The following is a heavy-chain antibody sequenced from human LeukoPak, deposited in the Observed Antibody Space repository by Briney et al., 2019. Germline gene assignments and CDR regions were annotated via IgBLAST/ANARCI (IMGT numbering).Heavy chain of an antibody. J-gene: IGHJ6*03. Sequence: PSETLSLTCTVSGGSISSSSYYWGWIRQPPGKGLEWIGYIYYSGSTNYNPSLKSRVTISVDTSKNQFSLKLSSVTAADTAVYYCARGRVDTSLDYYMDVWGKGTTVTVSS. CDR3: ARGRVDTSLDYYMDV. CDR1: GGSISSSSYY. CDR2: IYYSGST. D-gene: IGHD2-2*01. V-gene: IGHV4-61*05.